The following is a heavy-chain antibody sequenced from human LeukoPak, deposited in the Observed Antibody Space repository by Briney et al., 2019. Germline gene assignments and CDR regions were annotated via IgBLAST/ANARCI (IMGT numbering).Heavy chain of an antibody. CDR3: ARDLGYDFWSGSAHWFDP. J-gene: IGHJ5*02. CDR2: ISSSSSYI. D-gene: IGHD3-3*01. V-gene: IGHV3-21*01. CDR1: GFTFSSYA. Sequence: GGSLRLSCAASGFTFSSYAMSWVRQAPGKGLEWVSSISSSSSYIYYADSVKGRFTISRDNAKNSLYLQMNSLRAEDTAVYYCARDLGYDFWSGSAHWFDPWGQGTLVTVSS.